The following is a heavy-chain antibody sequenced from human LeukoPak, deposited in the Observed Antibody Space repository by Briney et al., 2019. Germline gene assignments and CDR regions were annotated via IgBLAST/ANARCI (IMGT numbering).Heavy chain of an antibody. CDR2: IYYSGST. V-gene: IGHV4-39*01. CDR1: GGSIGSSNYF. CDR3: ASPAIGPFDS. J-gene: IGHJ4*02. Sequence: SETLSLTCTVSGGSIGSSNYFWGWIRQPPGKGLEWIGSIYYSGSTSYSPSLKSRVTISVDTSKNQFSLKLSSVTAADTAVYYCASPAIGPFDSWGQGTLVTVSS. D-gene: IGHD2-2*02.